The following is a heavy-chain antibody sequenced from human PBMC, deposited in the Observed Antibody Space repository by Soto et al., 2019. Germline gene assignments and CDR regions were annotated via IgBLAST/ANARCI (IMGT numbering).Heavy chain of an antibody. CDR1: GYTFTSYY. CDR3: ARGRVSPGDYYYYYGMDV. CDR2: INPSGGST. J-gene: IGHJ6*02. V-gene: IGHV1-46*01. Sequence: GASVKVSCKASGYTFTSYYMHCVRQAPGQGLEWMGIINPSGGSTSYAQKFQGRVTMTRDTSTSTVYMELSSLRSEDTAVYYCARGRVSPGDYYYYYGMDVWGQGTTVTVSS.